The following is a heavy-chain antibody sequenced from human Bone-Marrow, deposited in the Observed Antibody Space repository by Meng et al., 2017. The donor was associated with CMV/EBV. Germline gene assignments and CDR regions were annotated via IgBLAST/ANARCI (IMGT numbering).Heavy chain of an antibody. CDR1: GFTFYSYG. CDR2: IWYDGSNK. J-gene: IGHJ3*02. CDR3: ARADSTIFGVVIIRDGAFDI. V-gene: IGHV3-33*01. D-gene: IGHD3-3*01. Sequence: GGSLRLSCAASGFTFYSYGMHWVRQAPGKGLEWVAFIWYDGSNKYYADSVKGRFTISRDNSKNTLYLQMNSLRAEDTAVYYCARADSTIFGVVIIRDGAFDIWGQGTMVTVSS.